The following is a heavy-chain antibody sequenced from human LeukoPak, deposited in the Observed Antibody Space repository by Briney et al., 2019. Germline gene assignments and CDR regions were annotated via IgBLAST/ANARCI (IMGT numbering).Heavy chain of an antibody. D-gene: IGHD3-3*01. V-gene: IGHV3-23*01. CDR2: LDGGSGKT. CDR3: AKEGKYYDFWSDSHRVEGMDP. J-gene: IGHJ5*02. Sequence: GGTLRLSCEASGFNVSIHGVTWVRQVPGTGLEWVSGLDGGSGKTFYADSVKGRFTISTDNSKNTLYLQMTNLRVEDTGVYYCAKEGKYYDFWSDSHRVEGMDPWGQGTLVTVSS. CDR1: GFNVSIHG.